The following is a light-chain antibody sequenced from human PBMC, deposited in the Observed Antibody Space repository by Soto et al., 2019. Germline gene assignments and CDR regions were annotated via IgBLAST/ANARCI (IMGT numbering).Light chain of an antibody. Sequence: AIRMTQSPSSLSASTGDRVTITCRASQGISSYLAWYQQKPGKAPKLLIYAASTLQSGVPSRFSGSGSGTDFTLTISCLQSEDFATYYWQQYYSYRPWTFGQGTKVEIK. CDR1: QGISSY. J-gene: IGKJ1*01. CDR2: AAS. CDR3: QQYYSYRPWT. V-gene: IGKV1-8*01.